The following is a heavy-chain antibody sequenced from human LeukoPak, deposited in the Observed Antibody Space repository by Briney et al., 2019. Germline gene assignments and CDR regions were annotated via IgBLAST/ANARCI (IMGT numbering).Heavy chain of an antibody. D-gene: IGHD5-12*01. CDR3: ARDRDGYNLGAFDI. Sequence: PQTLSLTCAVSGGSISSGGYSWSWIRQPPGKGLEWIGYIYHSGSTYYNPSLKSRVTISVDRSKNQFSLKLSSVTAADTAVYYCARDRDGYNLGAFDIWGQGTMVTVSS. J-gene: IGHJ3*02. V-gene: IGHV4-30-2*01. CDR2: IYHSGST. CDR1: GGSISSGGYS.